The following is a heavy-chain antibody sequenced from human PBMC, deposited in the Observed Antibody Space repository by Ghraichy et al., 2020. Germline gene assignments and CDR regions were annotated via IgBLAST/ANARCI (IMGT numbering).Heavy chain of an antibody. Sequence: GESLNISCTASGYTFTTFGIGWVRQIPGKGLEWVSIICPGDSDTNYSPSFQGQFTISTDTSINTAYLQWNSLKASDTAVYYCARSAGSCSEDIYVWGQGTWVTVSS. CDR3: ARSAGSCSEDIYV. D-gene: IGHD6-13*01. V-gene: IGHV5-51*01. J-gene: IGHJ6*02. CDR1: GYTFTTFG. CDR2: ICPGDSDT.